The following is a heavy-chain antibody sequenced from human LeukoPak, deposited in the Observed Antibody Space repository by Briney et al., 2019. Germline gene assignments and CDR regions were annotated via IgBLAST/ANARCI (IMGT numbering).Heavy chain of an antibody. V-gene: IGHV1-18*01. Sequence: ASVKVSCKASGYTFTSYGITWVRQAPGHGLDWMGWISGYNGNTKYAQKLQGRVTMTTGTSTSTAYMELRSLRSDDTAVYYCARAAIFGVADYYYYYYMDVWGKGTTVTVSS. D-gene: IGHD3-3*01. CDR1: GYTFTSYG. CDR3: ARAAIFGVADYYYYYYMDV. CDR2: ISGYNGNT. J-gene: IGHJ6*03.